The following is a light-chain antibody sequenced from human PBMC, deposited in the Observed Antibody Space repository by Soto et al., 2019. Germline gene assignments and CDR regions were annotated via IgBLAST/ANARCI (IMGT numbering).Light chain of an antibody. V-gene: IGKV1-27*01. CDR2: AAS. CDR1: QGIRNL. CDR3: QKYSSVPV. Sequence: DIQMTQSPTSLSASVGDRVTITCRASQGIRNLVAWYQQKPGKAPKLLIYAASTLQSGVPSRFSGSGSGTDFALTINSLQAEDVAPYTCQKYSSVPVFGPGTKVEIK. J-gene: IGKJ3*01.